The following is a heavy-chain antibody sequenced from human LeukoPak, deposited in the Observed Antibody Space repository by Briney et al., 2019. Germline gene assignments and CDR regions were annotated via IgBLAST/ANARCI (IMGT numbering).Heavy chain of an antibody. CDR2: IYYSGVT. CDR1: GGSISSGDYY. Sequence: SQTLSLTCTVSGGSISSGDYYWRWIRQPPGKGLEWIGYIYYSGVTYYNPSLKSRLTISVHTAKTQFSLKLRSVTAADTALYYCARDRQTSARAMDWEIMPKARHDPFHIWGQGIMVTVSS. CDR3: ARDRQTSARAMDWEIMPKARHDPFHI. V-gene: IGHV4-30-4*01. J-gene: IGHJ3*02. D-gene: IGHD3-10*01.